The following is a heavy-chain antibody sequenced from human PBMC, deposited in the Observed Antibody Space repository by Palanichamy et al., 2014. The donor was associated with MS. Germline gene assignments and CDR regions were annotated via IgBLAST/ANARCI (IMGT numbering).Heavy chain of an antibody. CDR2: IKQDGSGK. CDR1: GFTFSSYW. J-gene: IGHJ6*03. V-gene: IGHV3-7*01. CDR3: ARVYRGSSITIFGVVIKARDYYYYMDV. D-gene: IGHD3-3*01. Sequence: EVQLVESGGGLVQPGGSLRLSCAASGFTFSSYWMSWVRQAPGKGLEWVANIKQDGSGKYYVDSVKGRFTISRDNAKNSLYLQMNSLRAEDTAVYYCARVYRGSSITIFGVVIKARDYYYYMDVWGKGTTVTVSS.